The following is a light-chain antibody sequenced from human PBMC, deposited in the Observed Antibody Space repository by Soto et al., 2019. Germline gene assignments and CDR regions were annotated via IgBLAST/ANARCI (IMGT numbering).Light chain of an antibody. CDR3: SSYTSDSTYV. V-gene: IGLV2-14*01. J-gene: IGLJ1*01. CDR1: SSDVGGYNY. Sequence: QSVLAQPASVSGSPGQSITISCTGTSSDVGGYNYVSWYQQHPGKAPKLIIYEVSNRPSEISNRFSGSKSGNTASLTISGLQAEDEADYYCSSYTSDSTYVFGAGTKVTVL. CDR2: EVS.